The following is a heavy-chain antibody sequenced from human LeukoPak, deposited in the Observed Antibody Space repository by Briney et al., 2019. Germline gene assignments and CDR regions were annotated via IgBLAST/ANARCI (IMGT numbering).Heavy chain of an antibody. Sequence: SETLSLTCTVSGGSISSSSYFWGWIRQPPGKGLEWIGSIYYSGSTYYNPSLKSRVTISVDTSKNQFSLKLSSVTAADTAVYDCARRGGYFDWSNFDYWGQGTLVTVSS. CDR2: IYYSGST. V-gene: IGHV4-39*01. D-gene: IGHD3-9*01. CDR3: ARRGGYFDWSNFDY. CDR1: GGSISSSSYF. J-gene: IGHJ4*02.